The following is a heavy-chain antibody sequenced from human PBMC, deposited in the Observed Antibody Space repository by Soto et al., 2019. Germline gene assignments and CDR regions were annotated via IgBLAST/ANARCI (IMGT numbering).Heavy chain of an antibody. Sequence: QVLLRESGPGLVKPSETLALTCAVSGDSVSSSDFYWTWIRQPPGKPLEWIGYVYSTGTTSYSPSLKNRVHISVDTSENQFSLKLRSVTAADAAVYFCARVSKLVAPKDGKRAYFFAMDVWGHGTTVTVS. V-gene: IGHV4-61*08. CDR1: GDSVSSSDFY. D-gene: IGHD6-6*01. CDR3: ARVSKLVAPKDGKRAYFFAMDV. J-gene: IGHJ6*02. CDR2: VYSTGTT.